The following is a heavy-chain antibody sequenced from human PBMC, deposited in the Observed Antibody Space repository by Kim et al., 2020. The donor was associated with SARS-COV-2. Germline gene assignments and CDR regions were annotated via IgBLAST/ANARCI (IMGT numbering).Heavy chain of an antibody. CDR2: INPSGGST. V-gene: IGHV1-46*01. J-gene: IGHJ6*03. D-gene: IGHD3-3*01. CDR1: GYTFTSYY. CDR3: ATERTERSITIFGVDTYYYYYYYMDV. Sequence: ASVKVSCKASGYTFTSYYMHWVRQAPGQGLEWMGIINPSGGSTSYAQKFQGRVTMTRDTSTSTVYMELSSLRSEDTAVYYCATERTERSITIFGVDTYYYYYYYMDVWGKGTTVTVSS.